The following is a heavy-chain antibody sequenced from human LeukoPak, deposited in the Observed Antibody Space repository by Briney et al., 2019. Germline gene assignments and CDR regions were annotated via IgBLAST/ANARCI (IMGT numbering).Heavy chain of an antibody. CDR1: GGSISSYY. J-gene: IGHJ5*02. V-gene: IGHV4-59*01. CDR3: ARGVGATTYLRFDP. Sequence: PSETLSLTCTVSGGSISSYYWSWIRQPPGKGLEWIGYIYYSGSTNYNPSLKSRVTISVDTSKNQFSLKLSSVTAADTAVYYCARGVGATTYLRFDPWGQGTLVTVSS. CDR2: IYYSGST. D-gene: IGHD1-26*01.